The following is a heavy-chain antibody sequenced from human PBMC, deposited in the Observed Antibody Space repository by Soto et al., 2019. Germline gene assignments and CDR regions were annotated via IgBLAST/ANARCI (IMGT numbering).Heavy chain of an antibody. CDR3: AGGAVELLCSNGY. D-gene: IGHD1-7*01. V-gene: IGHV3-11*01. J-gene: IGHJ4*02. CDR2: ISRSGSTI. Sequence: QVQLVESGGGLVKPGGSLRLSCAASGFTFSDFYMSWIRQAPGKGLEWVSYISRSGSTIYYADSVKGRFTMSRDNDKNSLYLQMNSLRAEDTAVYYCAGGAVELLCSNGYWGQGTLVTVSS. CDR1: GFTFSDFY.